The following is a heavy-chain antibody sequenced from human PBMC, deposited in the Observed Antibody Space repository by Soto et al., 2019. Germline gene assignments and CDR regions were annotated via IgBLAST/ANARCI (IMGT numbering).Heavy chain of an antibody. V-gene: IGHV3-48*01. CDR1: GFTFSSYS. CDR3: ARDRRYDFWSGYYPESWFDP. Sequence: GGSLRLSCAASGFTFSSYSMNWVRQAPGKGLEWVSYISSSSSTIYYADSVKGRFTISRDNAKNSLYLQMNSLRAEDTAVYYCARDRRYDFWSGYYPESWFDPWGQGTLVTVSS. CDR2: ISSSSSTI. J-gene: IGHJ5*02. D-gene: IGHD3-3*01.